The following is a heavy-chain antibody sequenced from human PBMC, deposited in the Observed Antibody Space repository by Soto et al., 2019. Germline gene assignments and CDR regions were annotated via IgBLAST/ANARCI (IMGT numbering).Heavy chain of an antibody. V-gene: IGHV3-23*01. Sequence: GGSLRLSCAVSGFLFHLYAMSLVRQAPGKGLEWVSTLSCSSSNTYYADSVKGRFTISRDNSKNALYLQMHDLRPEDTALYYGVKATLAAADSGKVYYGTDVWGLGVRVTVSS. J-gene: IGHJ6*02. CDR3: VKATLAAADSGKVYYGTDV. CDR1: GFLFHLYA. D-gene: IGHD6-13*01. CDR2: LSCSSSNT.